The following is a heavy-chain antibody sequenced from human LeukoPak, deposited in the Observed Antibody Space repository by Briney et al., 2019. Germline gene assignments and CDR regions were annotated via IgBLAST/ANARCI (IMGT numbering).Heavy chain of an antibody. CDR1: GGTFSSYA. CDR3: ASFGGSGYYPNLDY. V-gene: IGHV1-69*04. Sequence: GASVKVSCTASGGTFSSYAISWVRPAPGQGLEWMGRIIPILGIANYAQKFQGRVTITADKSTSTAYMELSSLRSEDTAVYYCASFGGSGYYPNLDYWGQGTLVTVSS. D-gene: IGHD3-22*01. CDR2: IIPILGIA. J-gene: IGHJ4*02.